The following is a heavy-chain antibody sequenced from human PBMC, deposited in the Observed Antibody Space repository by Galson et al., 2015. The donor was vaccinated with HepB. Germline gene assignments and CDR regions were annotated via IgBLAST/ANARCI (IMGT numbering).Heavy chain of an antibody. D-gene: IGHD2-15*01. J-gene: IGHJ5*02. V-gene: IGHV4-34*01. CDR2: INHSGST. Sequence: ETLSLTCAVYGGSFSGYYWSWIRQPPGKGLEWIGEINHSGSTNYNPSLKSRVTISVDTSKNQFSLKLSSVTAADTAVYYCARGLSCSGGSCYLSWFDPWGQGTLVTVSS. CDR1: GGSFSGYY. CDR3: ARGLSCSGGSCYLSWFDP.